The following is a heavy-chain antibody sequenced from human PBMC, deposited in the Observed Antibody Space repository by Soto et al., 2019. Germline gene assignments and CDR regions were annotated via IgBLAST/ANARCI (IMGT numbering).Heavy chain of an antibody. V-gene: IGHV2-70*01. J-gene: IGHJ6*02. Sequence: GPTLVNPTQTLTLTCTGSGFSLSTIGSGVSWILLPPGKALEWLGLIDWDDDKYYSTSLTTRLTISKDTSKHHVVLTMNNMDPVDTDTYYCARIRSPPVYGSGSSWHYSYGMDVWGQGTPVTVSS. CDR3: ARIRSPPVYGSGSSWHYSYGMDV. D-gene: IGHD3-10*01. CDR1: GFSLSTIGSG. CDR2: IDWDDDK.